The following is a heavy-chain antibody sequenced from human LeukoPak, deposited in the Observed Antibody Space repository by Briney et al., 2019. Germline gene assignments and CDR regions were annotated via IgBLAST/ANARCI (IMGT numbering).Heavy chain of an antibody. CDR3: ARTYYYMDV. CDR1: GFTFSSYG. Sequence: GGSLRLSCAASGFTFSSYGMHWVRQAPGKGLEWVAVISYDGSNKYYADSVKGRFTISRDNSKNTLYLQMNSLRTEDTGVYYCARTYYYMDVWGKGTTVTVSS. CDR2: ISYDGSNK. V-gene: IGHV3-30*03. J-gene: IGHJ6*03.